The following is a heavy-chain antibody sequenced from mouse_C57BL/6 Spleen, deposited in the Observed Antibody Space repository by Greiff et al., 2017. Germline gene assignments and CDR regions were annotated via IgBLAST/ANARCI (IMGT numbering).Heavy chain of an antibody. CDR2: IYPRSGNT. Sequence: VQLVESGAELARPGASVKLSCKASGYTFTSYGISWVKQRTGQGLEWIGEIYPRSGNTYYNEKFKGKATLTADKSSSKANMELRSQTSEVSGVYFCAGVYCGSSSGAMDYWGQETSVTVSS. CDR1: GYTFTSYG. D-gene: IGHD1-1*01. CDR3: AGVYCGSSSGAMDY. V-gene: IGHV1-81*01. J-gene: IGHJ4*01.